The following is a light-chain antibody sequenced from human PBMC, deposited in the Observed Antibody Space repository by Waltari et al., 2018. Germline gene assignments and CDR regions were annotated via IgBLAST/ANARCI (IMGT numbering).Light chain of an antibody. CDR2: DAS. V-gene: IGKV3-11*01. CDR3: QQRDNWPPAIT. CDR1: QSVRSY. J-gene: IGKJ5*01. Sequence: EIVLTQSPATLSLSPGERATLSCRASQSVRSYLAWYQQKPGQAPRLLFFDASKRATDIPARFSGSGSGTDFTLTISSLEPEDSAIYYCQQRDNWPPAITFGQGTRLEIK.